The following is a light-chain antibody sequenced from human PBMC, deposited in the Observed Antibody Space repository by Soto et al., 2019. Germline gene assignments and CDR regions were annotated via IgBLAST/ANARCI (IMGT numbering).Light chain of an antibody. CDR3: QQYCSSPTWT. CDR2: GAS. J-gene: IGKJ1*01. Sequence: EIVLTQSPGTLSLSPGERATLSCRASQSVSSSYLAWYQQKPGQAPRLLIYGASSSATGIPDRFSGSGSGTDFTLTISRLEPEDFAVYYCQQYCSSPTWTFGQGTKVEIK. CDR1: QSVSSSY. V-gene: IGKV3-20*01.